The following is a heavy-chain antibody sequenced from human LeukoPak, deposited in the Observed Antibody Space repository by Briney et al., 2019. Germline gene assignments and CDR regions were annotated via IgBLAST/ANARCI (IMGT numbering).Heavy chain of an antibody. Sequence: GASVKVSCKASGYTFTGYYMHWVRQAPGQGLEWMGRINPNSGGTNYAQKFQGRVTMTRDTSISTAYMEPSRLRSDDTAVYYCARAGYGDPGAFDIWGQGTMVTVSS. J-gene: IGHJ3*02. CDR1: GYTFTGYY. D-gene: IGHD4-17*01. V-gene: IGHV1-2*06. CDR3: ARAGYGDPGAFDI. CDR2: INPNSGGT.